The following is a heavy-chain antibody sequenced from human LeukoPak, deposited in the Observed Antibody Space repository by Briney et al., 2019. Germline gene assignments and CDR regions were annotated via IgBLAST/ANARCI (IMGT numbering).Heavy chain of an antibody. CDR1: GGSTSSYY. J-gene: IGHJ3*02. D-gene: IGHD6-13*01. CDR3: ARDSTLSSSREPDAFDI. CDR2: IYTGGST. V-gene: IGHV4-4*07. Sequence: SETLSLTCTVSGGSTSSYYWSWIRQPAGKGLEWIGRIYTGGSTNYNPSLKSRVTMSVDTSKNQFSLKLSSVTAADTAVYYCARDSTLSSSREPDAFDIWGQGTMVTVSS.